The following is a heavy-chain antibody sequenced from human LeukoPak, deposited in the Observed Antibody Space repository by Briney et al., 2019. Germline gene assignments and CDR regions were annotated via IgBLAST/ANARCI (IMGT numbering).Heavy chain of an antibody. CDR1: GFTFSTYW. Sequence: GGPLRLSCTASGFTFSTYWINWVRQSPGKGLVWVALINGDGGTTTHADSVKGRFTISRDNAKNTAYLQMNSLRDEDTAVYYCARDYAGSPDYWGQGTLVTVSA. V-gene: IGHV3-74*03. D-gene: IGHD3-10*01. CDR3: ARDYAGSPDY. J-gene: IGHJ4*02. CDR2: INGDGGTT.